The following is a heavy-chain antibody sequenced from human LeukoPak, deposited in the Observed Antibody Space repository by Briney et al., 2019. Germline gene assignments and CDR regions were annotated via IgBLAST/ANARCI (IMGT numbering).Heavy chain of an antibody. CDR1: GFTFSSYA. J-gene: IGHJ4*02. D-gene: IGHD6-19*01. Sequence: GGSLRLSCAASGFTFSSYAMHWVRQAPGKGLEWVAVISSDGSNKYYTDSVKGRFTISRDDSKNTLYLQMNSLRPEDTAVYYYARDLSTITVAGTSWNDYWGQGTLVTVSA. CDR2: ISSDGSNK. V-gene: IGHV3-30-3*01. CDR3: ARDLSTITVAGTSWNDY.